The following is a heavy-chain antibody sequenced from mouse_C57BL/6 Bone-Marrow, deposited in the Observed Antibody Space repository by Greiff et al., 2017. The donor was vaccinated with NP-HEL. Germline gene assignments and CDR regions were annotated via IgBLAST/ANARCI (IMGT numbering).Heavy chain of an antibody. V-gene: IGHV2-2*01. CDR1: GFSLTSYG. D-gene: IGHD2-3*01. CDR2: IWSGGST. CDR3: ARDDGYYVRWYFDV. J-gene: IGHJ1*03. Sequence: VKLMESGPGLVQPSQSLSITCTVSGFSLTSYGVHWVRQSPGKGLEWLGVIWSGGSTDYNAAFISRLSISKDNSKSQVFFKMNSLQADDTAIYYCARDDGYYVRWYFDVWGTGTTVTVSS.